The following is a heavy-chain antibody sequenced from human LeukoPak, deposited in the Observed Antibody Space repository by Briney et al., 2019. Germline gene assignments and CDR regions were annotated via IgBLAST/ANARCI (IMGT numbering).Heavy chain of an antibody. CDR1: GFTFSNYA. CDR3: AKDGGYSYGDY. V-gene: IGHV3-23*01. D-gene: IGHD5-18*01. Sequence: PGGSLRLSCAASGFTFSNYAMNWVRQAPGKGLEWVSVISGSGGTTYYADSVKGRFTMSRDNSKNTLYLQMNSLRAEDTAVYYCAKDGGYSYGDYWGQGTLVTVSS. J-gene: IGHJ4*02. CDR2: ISGSGGTT.